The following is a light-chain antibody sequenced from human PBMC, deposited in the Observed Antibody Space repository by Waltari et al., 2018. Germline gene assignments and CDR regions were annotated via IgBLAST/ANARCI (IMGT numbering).Light chain of an antibody. CDR1: QSVRSD. CDR2: DTS. CDR3: LHLNNFPLS. V-gene: IGKV3-11*01. Sequence: EIVLTQSPATLSLSPGERATLSCWASQSVRSDIAWYQQKPGQAPRLLIYDTSYRAPGIPARFSGSGSGTDFTLTISSLQSEDFATYYCLHLNNFPLSFGGGTKVELK. J-gene: IGKJ4*01.